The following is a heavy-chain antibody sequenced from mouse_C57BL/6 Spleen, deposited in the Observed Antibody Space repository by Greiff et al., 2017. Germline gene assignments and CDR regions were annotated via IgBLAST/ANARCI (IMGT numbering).Heavy chain of an antibody. CDR1: GYTFTSYW. J-gene: IGHJ3*01. V-gene: IGHV1-52*01. D-gene: IGHD1-1*01. CDR3: ARGHYGSSYAWFAY. Sequence: QVQLQQSGAELVRPGSSVKLSCKASGYTFTSYWMHWVKQRPIQGLEWIGNIDPSDSETHYNQKFKDKATLTVDKSSSTAYMQLSSLTSEYSAVYYCARGHYGSSYAWFAYWGQGTLVTVSA. CDR2: IDPSDSET.